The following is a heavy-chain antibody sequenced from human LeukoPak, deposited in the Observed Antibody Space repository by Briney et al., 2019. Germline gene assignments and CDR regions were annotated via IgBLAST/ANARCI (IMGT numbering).Heavy chain of an antibody. V-gene: IGHV3-30-3*01. CDR2: ISYDGSNK. Sequence: PGGSLRLSCAASGFTFSSYAMHWVRQAPGKGLEWVAVISYDGSNKYYADSVKGRFTISRDNSKNTLYLQMNSLRAEDTAVHYCARTPRWEQWLAIFDYWGQGTLVTVSS. D-gene: IGHD6-19*01. J-gene: IGHJ4*02. CDR3: ARTPRWEQWLAIFDY. CDR1: GFTFSSYA.